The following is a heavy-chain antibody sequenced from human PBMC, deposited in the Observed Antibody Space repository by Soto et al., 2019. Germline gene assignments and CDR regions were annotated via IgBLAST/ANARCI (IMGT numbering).Heavy chain of an antibody. J-gene: IGHJ4*02. V-gene: IGHV4-34*01. CDR3: ARGEVAGYCSGGSCYSLDY. CDR1: GGSFSGYY. CDR2: INHSGST. Sequence: QVQLQQWGAGLLKPSETLSLTCAVYGGSFSGYYWSWIRQPPGKGLEWIGEINHSGSTNYNPSLKSRDHIYVDTSKNPFSLQLSPVPAADTAVYYCARGEVAGYCSGGSCYSLDYWGQGTLVTVSS. D-gene: IGHD2-15*01.